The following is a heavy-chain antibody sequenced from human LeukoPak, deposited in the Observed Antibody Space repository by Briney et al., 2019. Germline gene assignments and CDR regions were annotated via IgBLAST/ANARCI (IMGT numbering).Heavy chain of an antibody. V-gene: IGHV4-61*02. CDR1: GGSISSGRYY. Sequence: PSQTLSLTCTVSGGSISSGRYYWSWIRQPAGKGLEWIGRIYTSGSTNYNPSLKSRVTMSVDTSKNQFSLKLSSVTAADTAVYYCARGLLWFEKNWFDPWGQGTLVTVSS. J-gene: IGHJ5*02. CDR3: ARGLLWFEKNWFDP. D-gene: IGHD3-10*01. CDR2: IYTSGST.